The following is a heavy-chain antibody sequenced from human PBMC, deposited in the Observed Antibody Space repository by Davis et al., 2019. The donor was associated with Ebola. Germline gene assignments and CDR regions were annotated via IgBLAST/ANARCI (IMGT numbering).Heavy chain of an antibody. Sequence: PSETLSLTCTVSGGSISSYYWSWIRQPPGKGLEWIGYIYYSGSTNYNPSLKSRVTISVDTSKNQFSLKLSSVTAADTAVYYCARVVVVPAAISYYYYYYMDVWGKGTTVTVSS. CDR2: IYYSGST. CDR1: GGSISSYY. CDR3: ARVVVVPAAISYYYYYYMDV. J-gene: IGHJ6*03. V-gene: IGHV4-59*01. D-gene: IGHD2-2*02.